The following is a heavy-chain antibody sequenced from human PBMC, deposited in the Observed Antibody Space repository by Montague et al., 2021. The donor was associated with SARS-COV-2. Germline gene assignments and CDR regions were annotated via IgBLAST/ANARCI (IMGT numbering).Heavy chain of an antibody. Sequence: SRRLSCAASGFTFSSHAMHWVRQAPGKGLGWVAVISCDGFNKYYADSVEGRFTISRDNSKNTLSLQMNSLRTGDTAVYYCARGGGYRDAFDIWGQGTMVTVSS. D-gene: IGHD5-18*01. J-gene: IGHJ3*02. V-gene: IGHV3-30*04. CDR3: ARGGGYRDAFDI. CDR1: GFTFSSHA. CDR2: ISCDGFNK.